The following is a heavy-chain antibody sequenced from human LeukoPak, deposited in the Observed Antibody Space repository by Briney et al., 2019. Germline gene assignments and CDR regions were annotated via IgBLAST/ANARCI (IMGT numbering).Heavy chain of an antibody. V-gene: IGHV4-30-4*01. J-gene: IGHJ4*02. D-gene: IGHD2-21*02. Sequence: PSETLSLTCTVSGGSISSGDYYWSWIRQPPGKGLEWIGYIYYSGSTYYNPSLKSRVTISVDTSKNQFSLKLSSVTAADTAVYYCARDRGVTAIYDYWGQGTLVTVSS. CDR1: GGSISSGDYY. CDR2: IYYSGST. CDR3: ARDRGVTAIYDY.